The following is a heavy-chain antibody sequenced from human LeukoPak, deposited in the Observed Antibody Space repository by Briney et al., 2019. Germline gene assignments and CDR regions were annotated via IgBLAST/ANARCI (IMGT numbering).Heavy chain of an antibody. CDR2: IYYSGST. Sequence: SETLSLTCTVSGGSISSYYWSWIRQPPGKGLEWIGYIYYSGSTYYNPSLKSRVTISLDTSKNQFSLKLSSVTAADTAVYYCARGTLEVTDRNFDYWGQGTLVTVSS. V-gene: IGHV4-59*01. D-gene: IGHD2-21*02. J-gene: IGHJ4*02. CDR1: GGSISSYY. CDR3: ARGTLEVTDRNFDY.